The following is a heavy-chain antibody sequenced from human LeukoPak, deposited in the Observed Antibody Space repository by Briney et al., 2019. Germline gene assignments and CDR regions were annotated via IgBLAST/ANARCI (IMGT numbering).Heavy chain of an antibody. CDR2: IYYSGTT. CDR1: GGSISTGDYY. V-gene: IGHV4-30-4*01. Sequence: SETLSLTCTVAGGSISTGDYYWSWIRQPPGKGLEWIRYIYYSGTTYYNPSLKGRISFSMQTSKNQFSLNLRSVTAADTAVYYCARDPVYGSGTFWGQGTLVTVSS. CDR3: ARDPVYGSGTF. D-gene: IGHD3-10*01. J-gene: IGHJ4*02.